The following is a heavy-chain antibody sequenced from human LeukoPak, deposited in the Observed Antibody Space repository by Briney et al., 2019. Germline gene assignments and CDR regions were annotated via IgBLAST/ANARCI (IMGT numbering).Heavy chain of an antibody. V-gene: IGHV4-4*07. D-gene: IGHD3-3*01. J-gene: IGHJ5*02. CDR1: GDSISNYY. CDR3: ARDKITIFGVGWFDP. CDR2: IYISGST. Sequence: SETLSLTCTVSGDSISNYYWTWIRQPAGKGLEWIGRIYISGSTNYNPSLKRRVTISVDKSKNQFSLKLSSVTAADTAVYYCARDKITIFGVGWFDPWGQGTLVTVSS.